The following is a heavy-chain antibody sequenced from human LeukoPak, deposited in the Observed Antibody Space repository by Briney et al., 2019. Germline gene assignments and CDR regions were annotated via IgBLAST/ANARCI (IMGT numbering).Heavy chain of an antibody. D-gene: IGHD3-10*01. Sequence: TXAXXGGSXXGYYWSWIRQPPGKGLEWIGEINHSGSTNYNPSLKRRVTISVDKSKNQFSLKLSSVTAADTAVYYCARSPRGTGIDYWGQGTLVTVSS. CDR2: INHSGST. CDR3: ARSPRGTGIDY. J-gene: IGHJ4*02. V-gene: IGHV4-34*01. CDR1: GGSXXGYY.